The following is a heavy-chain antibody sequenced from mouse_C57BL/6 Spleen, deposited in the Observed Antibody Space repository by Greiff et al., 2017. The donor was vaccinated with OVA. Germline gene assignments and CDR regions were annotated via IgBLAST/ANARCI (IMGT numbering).Heavy chain of an antibody. CDR3: ARQGGYYEGYYFDY. V-gene: IGHV5-6*01. D-gene: IGHD2-3*01. CDR2: ISSGGSYT. J-gene: IGHJ2*01. Sequence: EVQGVESGGDLVKPGGSLKLSCAASGFTFSSYGMSWVRQTPDKRLEWVATISSGGSYTYYPDSVKGRFTISRDNAKNTLYLQMSSLKSEDTAMYYCARQGGYYEGYYFDYWGQGTTLTVSS. CDR1: GFTFSSYG.